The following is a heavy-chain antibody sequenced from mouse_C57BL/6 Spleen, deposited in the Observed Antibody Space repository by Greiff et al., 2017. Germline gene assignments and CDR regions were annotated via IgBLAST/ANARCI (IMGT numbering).Heavy chain of an antibody. CDR3: ARRESWYFDD. CDR2: INPSNGGT. Sequence: QVQLQQPGTELVKPGASVKLSCTASGYTFTSYWMHWVKQRPGQGLEWIGNINPSNGGTNYTEKFKSKATLTADKSSSTAYMPLSSLASEDSAVYYCARRESWYFDDWGTGTAVTVSS. J-gene: IGHJ1*03. CDR1: GYTFTSYW. V-gene: IGHV1-53*01.